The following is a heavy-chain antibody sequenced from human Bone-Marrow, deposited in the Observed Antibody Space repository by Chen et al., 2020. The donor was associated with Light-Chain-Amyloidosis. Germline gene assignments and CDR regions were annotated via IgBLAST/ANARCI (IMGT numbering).Heavy chain of an antibody. D-gene: IGHD3-9*01. J-gene: IGHJ3*02. CDR3: AKDISYDDILPGYPADAFDI. Sequence: EVQLVESGGGLLQRGGSLRLSCAASGFAFSSYAMSWGRQAQGKGLEWVSTIRGSGGSRYYGDSVKGRLTISRDNSKNALFLQMNSLRAEDTAVYYCAKDISYDDILPGYPADAFDIWGQGTMVTVSS. CDR1: GFAFSSYA. CDR2: IRGSGGSR. V-gene: IGHV3-23*04.